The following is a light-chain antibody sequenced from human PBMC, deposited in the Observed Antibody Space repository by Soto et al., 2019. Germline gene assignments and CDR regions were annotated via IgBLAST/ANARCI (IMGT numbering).Light chain of an antibody. CDR2: DAS. Sequence: EIVLTQSPATLSLSPGETPTLSCRASQSVSSYLAWYQQKPGQAPRLLIYDASNGATGIPARFSGSGSGTDFTLTISSLEPEDFAVYYCQQRSNWPLTFGQGTRLEI. V-gene: IGKV3-11*01. CDR3: QQRSNWPLT. CDR1: QSVSSY. J-gene: IGKJ5*01.